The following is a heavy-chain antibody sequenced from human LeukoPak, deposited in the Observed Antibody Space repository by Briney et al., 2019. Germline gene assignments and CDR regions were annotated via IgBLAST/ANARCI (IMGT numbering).Heavy chain of an antibody. Sequence: ASVKVSCTAFGYTFTSNYMHWGRQAPGHGPEWMGVISPSGGSTTYAQKFQGRVALTRDMSTSTDYLELSSLRTEDTAVYYCARNNSVRDEAWWFNPWGQGTLATVSS. D-gene: IGHD5-24*01. CDR3: ARNNSVRDEAWWFNP. V-gene: IGHV1-46*01. CDR1: GYTFTSNY. CDR2: ISPSGGST. J-gene: IGHJ5*02.